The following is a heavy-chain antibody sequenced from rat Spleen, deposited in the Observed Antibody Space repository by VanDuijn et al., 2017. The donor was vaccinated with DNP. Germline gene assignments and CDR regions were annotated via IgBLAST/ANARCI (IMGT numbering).Heavy chain of an antibody. D-gene: IGHD1-11*01. J-gene: IGHJ4*01. CDR1: GFSLTDYS. CDR2: ISSGGST. V-gene: IGHV2S8*01. CDR3: ARNYGLMDA. Sequence: QVQLKESGPGMVQPSQTLSLTCTVSGFSLTDYSVHWVRQPPGKVLEWIAAISSGGSTYYHSPLKSRLSISRDTSKSQVFLRMNSLEAEDTAMYFCARNYGLMDAWGQGISVTVSS.